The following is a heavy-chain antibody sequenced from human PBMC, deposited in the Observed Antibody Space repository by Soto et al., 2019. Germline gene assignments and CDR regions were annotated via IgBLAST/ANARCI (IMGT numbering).Heavy chain of an antibody. CDR3: ARGAGWYYYDSSGYYPLDY. V-gene: IGHV3-11*01. CDR2: ISSSGSTI. D-gene: IGHD3-22*01. Sequence: GGSLRLSCAASGFTFSDYYMSWIRQAPGKGLEWVSYISSSGSTIYYADSVKGRFTISRDNAKNSLYLQMNSLRAEDTAVYYCARGAGWYYYDSSGYYPLDYWGQGTLVPVSS. J-gene: IGHJ4*02. CDR1: GFTFSDYY.